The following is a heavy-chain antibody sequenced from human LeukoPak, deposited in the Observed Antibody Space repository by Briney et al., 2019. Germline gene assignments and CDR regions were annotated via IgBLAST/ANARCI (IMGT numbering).Heavy chain of an antibody. D-gene: IGHD6-6*01. CDR3: ARGRGPGLVRYYFDY. J-gene: IGHJ4*02. CDR1: GFTFSSYS. V-gene: IGHV3-21*01. Sequence: GGSLRLSCAASGFTFSSYSMNWVRQAPGKGLEWVSSISSSSSYIYYADSVKGRFTISRDNAKNSLYLQMNSLRAEDTAVYYCARGRGPGLVRYYFDYWGQGTLVTVSS. CDR2: ISSSSSYI.